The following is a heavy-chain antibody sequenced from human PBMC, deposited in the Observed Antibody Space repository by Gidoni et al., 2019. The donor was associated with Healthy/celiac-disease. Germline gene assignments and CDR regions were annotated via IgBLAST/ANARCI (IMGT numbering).Heavy chain of an antibody. CDR3: AKGPWGGRAYYVDY. J-gene: IGHJ4*02. D-gene: IGHD3-16*01. CDR2: ISGSGGST. V-gene: IGHV3-23*01. Sequence: EVQLLESGGGLVQPGGSLRLSCAASGFTVSSYAMSWVRQAPGKGLVWFSAISGSGGSTYYADSVKGRFTISRDNSKNTLYLQMNSLRAEDTAVYYCAKGPWGGRAYYVDYWGQGTLVTVSS. CDR1: GFTVSSYA.